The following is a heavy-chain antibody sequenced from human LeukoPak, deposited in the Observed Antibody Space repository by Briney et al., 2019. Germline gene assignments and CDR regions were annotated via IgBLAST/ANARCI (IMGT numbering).Heavy chain of an antibody. Sequence: SETLSLTCTVSGGPIGSYYWSWIRQPPGKGLEWIGEINHSGSTNYNPSLKSRVTISVDTSKNQFSLKLSSVTAADTAVYYCARVTKSGYCSSTSCYARGYFDYWGRGTLVTVSS. J-gene: IGHJ4*02. CDR1: GGPIGSYY. CDR2: INHSGST. V-gene: IGHV4-34*01. CDR3: ARVTKSGYCSSTSCYARGYFDY. D-gene: IGHD2-2*01.